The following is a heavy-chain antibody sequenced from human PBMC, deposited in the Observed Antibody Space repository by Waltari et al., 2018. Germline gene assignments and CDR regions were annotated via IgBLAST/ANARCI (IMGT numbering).Heavy chain of an antibody. CDR2: VYYSGST. J-gene: IGHJ4*02. V-gene: IGHV4-59*11. D-gene: IGHD6-6*01. CDR1: GDSISSHY. Sequence: QVQLQESGPGLVKPSETLSLTCTVSGDSISSHYWSWIRQPPGKGLEWIGYVYYSGSTNYNPSFESRVTISVDTSKNQFSLTLNSVTAADTAVYYCARSQTGYSSSSCLDNWGQGNLVTVSS. CDR3: ARSQTGYSSSSCLDN.